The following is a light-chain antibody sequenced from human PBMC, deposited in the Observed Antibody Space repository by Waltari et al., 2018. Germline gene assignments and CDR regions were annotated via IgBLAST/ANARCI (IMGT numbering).Light chain of an antibody. V-gene: IGKV3-11*01. Sequence: PGESATLSCRASQSVSGSLAWYQQKPGQPPRLLIYDSSNRATGIPARFSGSGSGTDVTLTISSLTPEDFAVYFCQHRTNWVPGMYTFGQGTKLEIK. CDR2: DSS. CDR1: QSVSGS. CDR3: QHRTNWVPGMYT. J-gene: IGKJ2*01.